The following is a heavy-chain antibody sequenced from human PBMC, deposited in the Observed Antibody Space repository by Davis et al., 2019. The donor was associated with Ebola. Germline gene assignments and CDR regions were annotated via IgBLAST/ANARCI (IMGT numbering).Heavy chain of an antibody. V-gene: IGHV3-30*02. CDR3: ARRSGTSYDY. CDR2: VRYDESNK. J-gene: IGHJ4*02. CDR1: GFTFSSFG. D-gene: IGHD1-26*01. Sequence: GESLKISCAASGFTFSSFGFHWVRQAPGKGLEWVAFVRYDESNKYYEDSVKGRFTISRDNTKNSLYLQMSSLRVDDTAVYYCARRSGTSYDYWGQGSLVTVSP.